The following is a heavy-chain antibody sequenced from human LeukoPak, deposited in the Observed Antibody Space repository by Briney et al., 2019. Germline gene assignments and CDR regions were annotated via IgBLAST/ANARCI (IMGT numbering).Heavy chain of an antibody. CDR3: ARGWFGPDF. Sequence: HTGGSLRLSCAASGVTFSSHSMHWVRQAPGKGLVWVSGISNDGTSTTYADSVKGRFTISRDNAKNTLYLQMHSLRAEDTAVYSCARGWFGPDFCGQGTLVTVSS. CDR1: GVTFSSHS. J-gene: IGHJ4*02. D-gene: IGHD3-10*01. V-gene: IGHV3-74*01. CDR2: ISNDGTST.